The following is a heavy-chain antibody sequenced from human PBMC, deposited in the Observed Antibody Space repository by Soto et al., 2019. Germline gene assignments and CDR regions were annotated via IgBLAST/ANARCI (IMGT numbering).Heavy chain of an antibody. CDR3: ARDGGRGYYGSGTYFDF. Sequence: QLHLQESGPGLVKPSQTLSLTCIVSGDSMKSADYYWSWIRQPPGKGLEWLGYIYYNGATYYTPSLDSRLTISVDTSKNQFSLKLRSVTAADTAVYFCARDGGRGYYGSGTYFDFWGQGTLVTVSS. D-gene: IGHD3-10*01. J-gene: IGHJ4*02. CDR2: IYYNGAT. V-gene: IGHV4-30-4*08. CDR1: GDSMKSADYY.